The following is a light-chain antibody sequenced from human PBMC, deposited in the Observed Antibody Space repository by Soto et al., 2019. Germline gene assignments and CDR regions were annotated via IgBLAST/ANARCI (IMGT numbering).Light chain of an antibody. J-gene: IGKJ1*01. CDR2: DAS. CDR1: QDISNY. CDR3: QQSYSTPPWK. V-gene: IGKV1-33*01. Sequence: DIQMTQSPSSLSASVGDRVTITCQASQDISNYLNWYQQKPGKAPKLLIYDASNLETGVPSRFSGSRSGTDFTFTISSLQPEDIATYYCQQSYSTPPWKFGQGTKV.